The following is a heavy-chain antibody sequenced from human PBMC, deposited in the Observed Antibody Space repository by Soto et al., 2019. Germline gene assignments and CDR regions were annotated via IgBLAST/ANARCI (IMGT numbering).Heavy chain of an antibody. D-gene: IGHD5-12*01. V-gene: IGHV3-73*01. CDR1: GFTFSGSA. J-gene: IGHJ6*02. CDR3: ARDVIEWLRLGDIRHYYYYGMDV. CDR2: IRSKANSYAT. Sequence: GSLRLSCAASGFTFSGSAMHWVRQASGKRLERIGRIRSKANSYATAYAVSVKSRITINPDTSKNQFSLQLNSVTPEGTAVYYCARDVIEWLRLGDIRHYYYYGMDVWGQGTTVTVSS.